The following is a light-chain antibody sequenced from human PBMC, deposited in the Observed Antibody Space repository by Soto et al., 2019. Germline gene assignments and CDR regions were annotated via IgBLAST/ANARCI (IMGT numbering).Light chain of an antibody. V-gene: IGLV2-8*01. CDR2: EVS. Sequence: ALTQPPSASGSPGQSVTISCTGTSSDVGGYNYVSWYQQHPGKAPKLMIYEVSKRPSGVPDRFSGSKSGNTASLTVSGLQAEDEADYYCSSYTSSSTYVFGTGTKVTVL. CDR1: SSDVGGYNY. CDR3: SSYTSSSTYV. J-gene: IGLJ1*01.